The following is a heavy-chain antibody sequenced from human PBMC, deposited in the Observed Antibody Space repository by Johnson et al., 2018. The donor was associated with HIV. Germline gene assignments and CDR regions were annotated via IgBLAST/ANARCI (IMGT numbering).Heavy chain of an antibody. Sequence: HVQLVESGGGVGQPGGSLRVSCVTSGFGFSTYYMSWIRQAPGKGLECLSYISSSGSSIYYTDSVKGRFTISRDNTKKSLYLQMNSLTADDTAIYYCARVGQKLVPVPRGAFDIWGQGTMVTVSS. CDR1: GFGFSTYY. D-gene: IGHD6-6*01. V-gene: IGHV3-11*04. J-gene: IGHJ3*02. CDR2: ISSSGSSI. CDR3: ARVGQKLVPVPRGAFDI.